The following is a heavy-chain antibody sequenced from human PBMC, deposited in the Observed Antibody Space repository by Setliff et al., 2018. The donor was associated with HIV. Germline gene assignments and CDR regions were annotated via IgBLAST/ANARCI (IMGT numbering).Heavy chain of an antibody. CDR1: RYSFASYW. CDR3: ARLGGICSGGSCTALAYTMDV. D-gene: IGHD2-15*01. CDR2: IYPDDSDT. V-gene: IGHV5-51*01. J-gene: IGHJ6*02. Sequence: ESLKISCKGSRYSFASYWIGWVRQMPGKGLEWMGVIYPDDSDTRYSPSFQGQVTISADKSINTAYLQWSGLKASDTAMYYCARLGGICSGGSCTALAYTMDVWGQGTTVTVSS.